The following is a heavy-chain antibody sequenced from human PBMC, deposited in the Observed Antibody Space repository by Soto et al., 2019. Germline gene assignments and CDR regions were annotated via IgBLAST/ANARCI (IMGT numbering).Heavy chain of an antibody. Sequence: QVQLQESGPGLVKPSQTLSLPCPVSGGSLSDGAYYWSWIRQPPGKGLEWIGHIYNSGNTYNNPSLKSRLTISVDTSKNQFSLNLNSVTAADTAVYYCASGLSGDKVDQWGQGTLVTVSS. D-gene: IGHD2-21*01. CDR1: GGSLSDGAYY. V-gene: IGHV4-30-4*01. CDR2: IYNSGNT. J-gene: IGHJ4*02. CDR3: ASGLSGDKVDQ.